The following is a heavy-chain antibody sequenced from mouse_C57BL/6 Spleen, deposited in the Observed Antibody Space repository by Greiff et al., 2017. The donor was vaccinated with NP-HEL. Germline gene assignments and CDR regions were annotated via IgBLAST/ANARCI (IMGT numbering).Heavy chain of an antibody. J-gene: IGHJ1*03. V-gene: IGHV1-82*01. CDR2: IYPGDGDT. D-gene: IGHD2-3*01. Sequence: QVQLQQSGPELVKPGASVKISCKASGYAFSSSWMNWVKQRPGKGLEWIGRIYPGDGDTNYNGKFKGKATLTADKSSSTAYMQLSSLTSEDSAVYFCARKGYFSYFDVWGTGTTVTVSS. CDR1: GYAFSSSW. CDR3: ARKGYFSYFDV.